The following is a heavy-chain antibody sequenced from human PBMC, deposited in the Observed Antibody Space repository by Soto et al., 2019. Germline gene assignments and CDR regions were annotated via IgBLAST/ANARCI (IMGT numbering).Heavy chain of an antibody. CDR3: ARVGLPEVLVVPSATFDY. CDR2: ISAYNGNT. V-gene: IGHV1-18*01. CDR1: GYTFTSYG. Sequence: QVQLVQSGAEVKKPGASVKVSCKASGYTFTSYGISCVRQAPGQGLEWMGWISAYNGNTNYAQKLQGRVTMTTDTSTSTAYMELRSLRSDDTAVYYGARVGLPEVLVVPSATFDYWGQGPLVTVSS. J-gene: IGHJ4*02. D-gene: IGHD2-2*01.